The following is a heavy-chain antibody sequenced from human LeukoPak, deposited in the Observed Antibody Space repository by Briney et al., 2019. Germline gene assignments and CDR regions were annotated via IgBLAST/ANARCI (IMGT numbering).Heavy chain of an antibody. V-gene: IGHV4-39*01. CDR2: IYYSGST. CDR1: GGSISSSSYY. D-gene: IGHD3-3*01. Sequence: PSETLSLTCTVSGGSISSSSYYWGWIRQPPGKGLEWIGSIYYSGSTYYNPSLKSRVTISVDTSKNQFSLKLSSVTAADTAVYYCARSYYDFWSGCYTGPPDYWGQGTLVTVSS. CDR3: ARSYYDFWSGCYTGPPDY. J-gene: IGHJ4*02.